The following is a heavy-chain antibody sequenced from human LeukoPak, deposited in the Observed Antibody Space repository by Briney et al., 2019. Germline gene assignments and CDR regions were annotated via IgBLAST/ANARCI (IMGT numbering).Heavy chain of an antibody. D-gene: IGHD3-10*01. CDR1: GYCFTSYW. V-gene: IGHV5-10-1*01. Sequence: GESLRISCKGSGYCFTSYWISWVRQMPGKGLEWMGRIDPSDSYTNYSPSFQGHVTISADKSISTAYLQWSSLKASDTAMYYCARQGLLWFGELLPPFDYWGQGTLVTVSS. CDR3: ARQGLLWFGELLPPFDY. J-gene: IGHJ4*02. CDR2: IDPSDSYT.